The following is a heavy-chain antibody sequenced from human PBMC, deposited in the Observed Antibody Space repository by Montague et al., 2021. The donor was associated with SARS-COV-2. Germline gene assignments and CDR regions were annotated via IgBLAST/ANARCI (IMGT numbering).Heavy chain of an antibody. V-gene: IGHV4-39*02. Sequence: SETLSLTRTVSGGPISSSSYYWCWIRQPPGKGLEWIGNIYYTGSTYYNPSLKSRVTISVDTSKNHFSLKLSSVTAADTAVYYCARPVSYYDILSSSTNWFDPWGQGTLVTVSS. CDR3: ARPVSYYDILSSSTNWFDP. CDR1: GGPISSSSYY. J-gene: IGHJ5*02. CDR2: IYYTGST. D-gene: IGHD3-9*01.